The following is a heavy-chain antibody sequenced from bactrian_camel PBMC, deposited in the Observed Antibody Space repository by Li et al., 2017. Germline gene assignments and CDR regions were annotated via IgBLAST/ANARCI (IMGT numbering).Heavy chain of an antibody. CDR3: AAEGGGLCRRADNYKY. V-gene: IGHV3S59*01. Sequence: VQLVESGGGSVQAGGSLRLSCVSSVFAYSGICLGWFRQAPGKEREAVAVMRVGYGDGSTYYSDSVKGRFTISWDNAKNTLYLQMNSSKPLDTAMYYCAAEGGGLCRRADNYKYWGHGTQVTVS. D-gene: IGHD2*01. J-gene: IGHJ4*01. CDR1: VFAYSGIC. CDR2: MRVGYGDGST.